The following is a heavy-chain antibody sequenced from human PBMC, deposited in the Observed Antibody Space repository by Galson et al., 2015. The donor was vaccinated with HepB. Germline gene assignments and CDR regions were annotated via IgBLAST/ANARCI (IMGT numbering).Heavy chain of an antibody. Sequence: SLRLSCAASGFTFSSYAMSWVRQAPGKGLEWVSAISGSGGSTYYADSVKGRFTISRDNSKNTLYLQMNSLRAEDTAVYYCAKDTFPPPCGGDCYSLYPNDYWGQGTLVTVSS. CDR2: ISGSGGST. D-gene: IGHD2-21*02. J-gene: IGHJ4*02. CDR1: GFTFSSYA. CDR3: AKDTFPPPCGGDCYSLYPNDY. V-gene: IGHV3-23*01.